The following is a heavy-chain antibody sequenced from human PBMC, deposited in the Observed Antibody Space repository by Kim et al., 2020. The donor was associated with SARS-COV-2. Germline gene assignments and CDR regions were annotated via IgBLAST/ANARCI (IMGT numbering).Heavy chain of an antibody. V-gene: IGHV3-33*01. CDR3: ARGSTITDYFDY. J-gene: IGHJ4*02. D-gene: IGHD2-2*01. Sequence: YYADAVKGRFTISRDNSKNTLYLQMSILRAEDTAVYYCARGSTITDYFDYWGQGTLVTVSS.